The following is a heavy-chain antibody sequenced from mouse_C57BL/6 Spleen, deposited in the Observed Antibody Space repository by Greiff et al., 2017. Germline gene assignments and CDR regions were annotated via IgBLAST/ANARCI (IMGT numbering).Heavy chain of an antibody. D-gene: IGHD2-4*01. Sequence: EVKLVEPGGGLVKPGGSLKLSCAASGFTFSDYGMHWVRQAPEQGLEWVAYISSGSSTIYYADTVKGRFTISRDTANNTLFLQLTSLRSEDTAMYYCARWDYARYYAMDYWGQGTSVTVSS. CDR3: ARWDYARYYAMDY. V-gene: IGHV5-17*01. J-gene: IGHJ4*01. CDR2: ISSGSSTI. CDR1: GFTFSDYG.